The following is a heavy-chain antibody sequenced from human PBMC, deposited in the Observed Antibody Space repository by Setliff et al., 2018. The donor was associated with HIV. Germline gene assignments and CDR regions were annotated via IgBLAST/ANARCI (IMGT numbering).Heavy chain of an antibody. D-gene: IGHD1-1*01. CDR2: ISAYSGET. CDR1: GFAFTNYG. CDR3: ARAAGYQLLG. V-gene: IGHV1-18*01. J-gene: IGHJ4*02. Sequence: GASVKVSCKTSGFAFTNYGFTWVRQAPGQGLEWMGWISAYSGETFSTLKFRDRVTLTTDTSTDIAHMELRSLTYGDTAVYYCARAAGYQLLGWGQGTLVTVSS.